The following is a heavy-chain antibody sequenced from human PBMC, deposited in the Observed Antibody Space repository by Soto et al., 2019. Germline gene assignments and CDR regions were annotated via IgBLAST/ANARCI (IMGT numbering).Heavy chain of an antibody. CDR1: GDSISSYY. V-gene: IGHV4-59*01. CDR2: LYYGRSA. CDR3: AIRSMAVGLVV. Sequence: QVQLQESGPGLVKPSETLSLTCAVSGDSISSYYCMWIRQPPGKGLESIGYLYYGRSANYNPSLKKRVTLSVDTSTNLCTLTLSSMTAADTAVYYCAIRSMAVGLVVWGQGNLVTLSS. J-gene: IGHJ4*02. D-gene: IGHD6-19*01.